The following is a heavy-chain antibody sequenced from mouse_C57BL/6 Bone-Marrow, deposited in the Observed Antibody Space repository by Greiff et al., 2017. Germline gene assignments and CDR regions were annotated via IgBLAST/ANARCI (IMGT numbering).Heavy chain of an antibody. D-gene: IGHD2-2*01. CDR3: ARHNGYPFAY. Sequence: VKLVESGPGLVAPSQSLSISCTASGFSLTSYGVAWVRQPPGKGLEWLGVIGGGGSTNYNSALMSRLSISKDNAKSQVYLKMSSLHTDDTARYYCARHNGYPFAYWGRGTLVTVSA. CDR1: GFSLTSYG. CDR2: IGGGGST. V-gene: IGHV2-9*01. J-gene: IGHJ3*01.